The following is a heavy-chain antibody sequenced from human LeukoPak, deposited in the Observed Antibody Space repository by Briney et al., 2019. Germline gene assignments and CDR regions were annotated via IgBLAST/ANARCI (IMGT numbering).Heavy chain of an antibody. CDR3: ARATGSYPFHY. D-gene: IGHD1-26*01. CDR2: IFYSGST. V-gene: IGHV4-39*07. CDR1: GGSISTSSYY. Sequence: SETLSLTCTVSGGSISTSSYYWGWVRQPPGKGLEWIGNIFYSGSTYYSPSLKSRVTISINKSKNQFSLKVTSVTGADTAVYYCARATGSYPFHYWGQGTLVTVSS. J-gene: IGHJ4*02.